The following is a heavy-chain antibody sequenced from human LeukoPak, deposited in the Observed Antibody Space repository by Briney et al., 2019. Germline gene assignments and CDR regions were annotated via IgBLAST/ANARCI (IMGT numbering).Heavy chain of an antibody. V-gene: IGHV4-59*08. CDR3: AIQPYYDFWSGDNRFDY. D-gene: IGHD3-3*01. CDR1: GGSISSYY. Sequence: SETLSLTCTVSGGSISSYYWSWIRQPPGKGLEWIGYIYYSGGTNYNPSLKSRVTISVDTSKNQFSLKLSSVTAADTAVYYCAIQPYYDFWSGDNRFDYWGQGTLVTVSS. CDR2: IYYSGGT. J-gene: IGHJ4*02.